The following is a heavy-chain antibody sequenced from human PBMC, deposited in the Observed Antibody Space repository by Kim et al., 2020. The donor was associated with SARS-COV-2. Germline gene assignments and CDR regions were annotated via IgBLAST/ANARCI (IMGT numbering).Heavy chain of an antibody. J-gene: IGHJ4*02. CDR3: ARAGSGWDNYFDY. D-gene: IGHD6-19*01. CDR2: ISAYNGNT. V-gene: IGHV1-18*01. CDR1: GYSFSKLG. Sequence: ASVKVSCKASGYSFSKLGISWVRQAPGQGLEWMGWISAYNGNTNYTQKFQGRVTLTTDTSASTAYMELRSLRSDDTAVYYCARAGSGWDNYFDYWGQGTL.